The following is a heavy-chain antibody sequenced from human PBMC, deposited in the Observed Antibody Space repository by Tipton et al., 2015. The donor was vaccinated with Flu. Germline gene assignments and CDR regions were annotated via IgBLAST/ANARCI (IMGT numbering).Heavy chain of an antibody. CDR2: IRYDGRNK. D-gene: IGHD6-19*01. J-gene: IGHJ5*02. Sequence: GSLRLSCVASGFTFSNYGMHWVRQAPGKGLEWVAFIRYDGRNKYYGDSVKGPFTISRDNSRNTVYLQMNSLTAEDTAMYYCAIAVSGMGGWFDPWGQGTLVTVSS. CDR3: AIAVSGMGGWFDP. V-gene: IGHV3-30*02. CDR1: GFTFSNYG.